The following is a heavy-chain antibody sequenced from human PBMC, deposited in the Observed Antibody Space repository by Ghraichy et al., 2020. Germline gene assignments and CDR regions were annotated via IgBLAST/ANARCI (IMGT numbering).Heavy chain of an antibody. D-gene: IGHD3-10*01. J-gene: IGHJ3*02. V-gene: IGHV3-7*03. Sequence: GGSLRLSCAASGLTFGSYWMTWVRQAPGRGLEWVANINQDGREKYYVGSVKGRFTISRDNAKNSLYLQMNNLSAEDTAVYYCSSGDTFDIWGRGTMVTVSS. CDR2: INQDGREK. CDR3: SSGDTFDI. CDR1: GLTFGSYW.